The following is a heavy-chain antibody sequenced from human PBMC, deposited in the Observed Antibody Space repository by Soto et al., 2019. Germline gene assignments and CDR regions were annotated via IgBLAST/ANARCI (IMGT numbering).Heavy chain of an antibody. CDR3: AKELRETGGYYFDC. J-gene: IGHJ4*02. CDR2: MSDDGSKK. CDR1: GFSFSKYG. D-gene: IGHD3-16*01. V-gene: IGHV3-30*18. Sequence: QVQLVESGGGVVQPGRSLRLSCAASGFSFSKYGMHWVSQAPGKGLEWVAEMSDDGSKKYYGDSVKGRLTISRDNSKNTLYLLMDSLRPEDTAMYYCAKELRETGGYYFDCWGQGTLVTVSS.